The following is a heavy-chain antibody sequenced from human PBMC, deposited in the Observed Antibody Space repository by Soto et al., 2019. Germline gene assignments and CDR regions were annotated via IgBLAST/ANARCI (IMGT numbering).Heavy chain of an antibody. CDR1: GGSISSYY. V-gene: IGHV4-59*01. D-gene: IGHD5-12*01. J-gene: IGHJ2*01. CDR2: IYYSGST. Sequence: QVQLQESGPGLVKPSETLSLTCTVSGGSISSYYWSWIRQPPGKGLEWIGYIYYSGSTKYNPSPKSRVTISVDTSKNQFSLKLSSVTAADTAVYYCARVGDGYNHYWYFDLWGRGTLVTVSS. CDR3: ARVGDGYNHYWYFDL.